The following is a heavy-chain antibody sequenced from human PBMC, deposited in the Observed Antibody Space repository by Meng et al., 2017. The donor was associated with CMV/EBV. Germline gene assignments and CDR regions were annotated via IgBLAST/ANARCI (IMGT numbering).Heavy chain of an antibody. CDR3: ARVAARDRYCSSTSCYFCDY. D-gene: IGHD2-2*01. Sequence: SETLSLTCTVSGGSISSSSYYWGWIRQPPGKGLEWIGSIYYSGSTYYNPSLKSRVTISVDTSKNQFSLKLSSVTAADTAVYYCARVAARDRYCSSTSCYFCDYWGQGTLVTVSS. CDR1: GGSISSSSYY. V-gene: IGHV4-39*01. J-gene: IGHJ4*02. CDR2: IYYSGST.